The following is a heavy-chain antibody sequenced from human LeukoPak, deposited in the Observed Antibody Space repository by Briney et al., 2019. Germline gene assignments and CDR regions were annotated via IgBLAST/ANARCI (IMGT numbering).Heavy chain of an antibody. CDR2: MNPNSGNT. CDR1: GYTFTSYD. J-gene: IGHJ6*02. Sequence: AASVKVSCKASGYTFTSYDINWARQATGQGLEWMGWMNPNSGNTGYAQKFQGRVTMTRNTSISTAYMELSSLRSEDTAVYYCARTAAAGIYYYYYYGMDVWGQGTTVTVSS. D-gene: IGHD6-13*01. V-gene: IGHV1-8*01. CDR3: ARTAAAGIYYYYYYGMDV.